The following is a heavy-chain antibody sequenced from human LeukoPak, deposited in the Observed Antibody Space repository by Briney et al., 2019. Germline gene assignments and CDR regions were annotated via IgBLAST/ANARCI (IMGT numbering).Heavy chain of an antibody. CDR3: TRVGYIDEGIDY. CDR1: GFTFSSYS. CDR2: ISSSSSYI. J-gene: IGHJ4*02. D-gene: IGHD5-24*01. V-gene: IGHV3-21*01. Sequence: GGSLRLSCAASGFTFSSYSMNWVRQAPGKGLEWVSSISSSSSYIYYADSVKGRFTISRDNAKNSLYLQMNSLRAEDTAVYYCTRVGYIDEGIDYWGQGTLVTVSS.